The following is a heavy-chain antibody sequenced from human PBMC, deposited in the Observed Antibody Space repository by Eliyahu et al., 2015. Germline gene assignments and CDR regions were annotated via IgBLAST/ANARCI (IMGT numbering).Heavy chain of an antibody. D-gene: IGHD1-14*01. CDR1: GFTFSDFY. J-gene: IGHJ3*02. V-gene: IGHV3-11*01. CDR2: ITDNGSPR. CDR3: ARDAEIHAFHI. Sequence: QVQVVESGGGLVKPGGSLRLSCVASGFTFSDFYMSWLRQAPGKGLEWIAYITDNGSPRYYADSVKGRFTISRDNAKKLLYLQMNSLRVEDTAVYYCARDAEIHAFHIWGQGTNGHRL.